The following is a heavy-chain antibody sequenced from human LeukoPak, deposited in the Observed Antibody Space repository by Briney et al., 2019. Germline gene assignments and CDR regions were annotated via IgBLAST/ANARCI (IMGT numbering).Heavy chain of an antibody. Sequence: PSETLSLTCAVYGGSFSGYYWSWIRQPPEKGLEWIGEINHSGSTNYNPSLKSRVTISVDTSKNQFSLKLSSVTAADTAVYYCASHVFAPTDAFDIWGQGTMVTVSS. CDR2: INHSGST. J-gene: IGHJ3*02. V-gene: IGHV4-34*01. CDR3: ASHVFAPTDAFDI. CDR1: GGSFSGYY. D-gene: IGHD2-21*01.